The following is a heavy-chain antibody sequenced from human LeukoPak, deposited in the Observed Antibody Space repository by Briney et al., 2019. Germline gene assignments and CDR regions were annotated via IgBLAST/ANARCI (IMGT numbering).Heavy chain of an antibody. CDR1: GGSISSYF. V-gene: IGHV4-59*01. Sequence: KTSETLSLTCTVSGGSISSYFWSWIRQPPGKGLEWIGYINYRGTTSYNPSLKSRVTLSVDTSKNQFSMKLTSVTAADTAVYFCAREGTEYSFDSWGQGAVATVSS. D-gene: IGHD1-14*01. CDR2: INYRGTT. CDR3: AREGTEYSFDS. J-gene: IGHJ4*02.